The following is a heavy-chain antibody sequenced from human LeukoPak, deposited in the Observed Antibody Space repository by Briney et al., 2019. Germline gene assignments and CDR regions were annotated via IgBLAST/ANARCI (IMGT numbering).Heavy chain of an antibody. CDR3: ASFRITVAGRTGLDY. J-gene: IGHJ4*02. Sequence: GGSLGLSCAASGFTFSNYWMSWVRQAPGKGLEWVANIKQDGSEKYYVDSVKGRFTISRDNAKNSLYLQMNSLRAEDTAVYYCASFRITVAGRTGLDYWGQGTLVTVSS. CDR1: GFTFSNYW. V-gene: IGHV3-7*01. D-gene: IGHD6-19*01. CDR2: IKQDGSEK.